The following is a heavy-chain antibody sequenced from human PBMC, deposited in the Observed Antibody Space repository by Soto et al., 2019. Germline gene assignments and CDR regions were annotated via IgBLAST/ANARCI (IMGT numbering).Heavy chain of an antibody. CDR2: VFYTWDT. V-gene: IGHV4-39*01. CDR1: GGSISTNTYH. Sequence: SETLSLTCTVSGGSISTNTYHWGWIRQPPGKGLEWLGSVFYTWDTNYNPSLESRLTMSVHTSKNQFFPKLSSVSAADTGLYYCARHVVVTNDGGHYVDLWGRGSLVT. CDR3: ARHVVVTNDGGHYVDL. J-gene: IGHJ4*02. D-gene: IGHD2-21*02.